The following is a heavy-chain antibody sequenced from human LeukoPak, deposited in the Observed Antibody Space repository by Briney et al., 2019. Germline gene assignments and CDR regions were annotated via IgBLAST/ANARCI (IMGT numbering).Heavy chain of an antibody. CDR1: GGLFCVYY. Sequence: KPSETLSLTCAVYGGLFCVYYWSWIPQPPGKGLEWVGEINNSGSTNYNPSLKSRVNMSVDTSKNQFSLKLSSVTAADTAVYYCAGAVRQWLVRIDYWGQGTLVIVSS. D-gene: IGHD6-19*01. CDR3: AGAVRQWLVRIDY. J-gene: IGHJ4*02. CDR2: INNSGST. V-gene: IGHV4-34*01.